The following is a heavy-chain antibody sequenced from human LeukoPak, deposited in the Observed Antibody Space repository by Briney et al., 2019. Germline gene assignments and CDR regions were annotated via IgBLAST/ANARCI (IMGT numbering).Heavy chain of an antibody. D-gene: IGHD3-22*01. CDR3: ARDRWYDKSDYYYNLDH. CDR2: ISGYNGET. J-gene: IGHJ4*02. V-gene: IGHV1-18*01. Sequence: ASVKVSCKASGYTFTRYGISWVRQAPGQGLEWMGWISGYNGETNNAQKVQGRVTMTTDTSTRTAYMELRSLRSDDTAVYYCARDRWYDKSDYYYNLDHWGQGTLVTVS. CDR1: GYTFTRYG.